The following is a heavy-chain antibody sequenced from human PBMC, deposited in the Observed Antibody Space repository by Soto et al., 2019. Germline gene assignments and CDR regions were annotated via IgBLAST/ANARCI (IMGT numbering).Heavy chain of an antibody. CDR2: INHSGST. Sequence: PLETLSLACAVYDGSFRGYYWSWIRQPPGKGLEGIGEINHSGSTNYNPSLKSRVTISVDTSKNQFSLKLSSVTAADTAVYYCARGPPYYYGSGSFGNGYYYYGMDVWGQGTTVT. CDR3: ARGPPYYYGSGSFGNGYYYYGMDV. J-gene: IGHJ6*02. CDR1: DGSFRGYY. D-gene: IGHD3-10*01. V-gene: IGHV4-34*01.